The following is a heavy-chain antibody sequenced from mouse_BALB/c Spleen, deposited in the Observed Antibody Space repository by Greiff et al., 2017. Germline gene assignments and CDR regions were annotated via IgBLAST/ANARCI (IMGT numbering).Heavy chain of an antibody. J-gene: IGHJ3*01. Sequence: QVQLKQSGAELVRPGASVTLSCKASGYTFTDYEMHWVKQTPVHGLEWIGAIDPETGGTAYNQKFKGKATLTADKSSSTAYMELRSLTSEDSAVYYCTRGGYYNLAYWGQGTLVTVSA. D-gene: IGHD2-3*01. V-gene: IGHV1-15*01. CDR3: TRGGYYNLAY. CDR1: GYTFTDYE. CDR2: IDPETGGT.